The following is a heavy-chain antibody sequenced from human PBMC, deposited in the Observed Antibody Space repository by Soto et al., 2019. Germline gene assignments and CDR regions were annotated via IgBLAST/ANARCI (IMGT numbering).Heavy chain of an antibody. Sequence: SETLSLTCAVYGGSFSGYYWSWIRQPPGKGLEWIGEINHSGSTNYNPSLKSRVTISVDTSKNQFSLKLSSVTAADTAVYYCARGQGPAARGYNWFDPWGQGTPVTVSS. J-gene: IGHJ5*02. CDR3: ARGQGPAARGYNWFDP. CDR2: INHSGST. V-gene: IGHV4-34*01. CDR1: GGSFSGYY. D-gene: IGHD2-2*01.